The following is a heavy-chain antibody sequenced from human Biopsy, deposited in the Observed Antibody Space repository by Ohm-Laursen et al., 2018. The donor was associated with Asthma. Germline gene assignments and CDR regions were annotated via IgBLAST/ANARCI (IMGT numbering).Heavy chain of an antibody. D-gene: IGHD3-10*01. CDR1: GYTFNSAG. Sequence: SVKVSCKASGYTFNSAGITWVRRAPGQGLEWMGWISVYNGNTKVAQKLQDRVTMITDTSTSTAYMELRSLRSDDTAVYFCARAVDYSHYYGIDVWGQGTTVTVSS. V-gene: IGHV1-18*01. CDR2: ISVYNGNT. J-gene: IGHJ6*02. CDR3: ARAVDYSHYYGIDV.